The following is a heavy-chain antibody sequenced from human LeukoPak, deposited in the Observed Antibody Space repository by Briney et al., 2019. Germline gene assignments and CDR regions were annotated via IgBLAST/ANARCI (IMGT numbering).Heavy chain of an antibody. Sequence: GSLRLSCSASGFTFGDHAMSWVRQAPGKGLEWVGFIRSKAYGGTTEYPASVKGRFTISRDDSISIAYLQMNSLKTEDTAVYYCTRGSIHLWLYYGMDVWGQGTTVIVSS. CDR3: TRGSIHLWLYYGMDV. D-gene: IGHD5-18*01. CDR1: GFTFGDHA. CDR2: IRSKAYGGTT. V-gene: IGHV3-49*04. J-gene: IGHJ6*02.